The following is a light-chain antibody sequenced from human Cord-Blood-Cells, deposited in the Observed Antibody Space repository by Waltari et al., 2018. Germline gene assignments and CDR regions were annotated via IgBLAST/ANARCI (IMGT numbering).Light chain of an antibody. CDR2: GAS. V-gene: IGKV3-15*01. CDR3: QQYNNWPQT. CDR1: QSVSSN. J-gene: IGKJ1*01. Sequence: EIVMTQSPATLSVSPGESATLSCRANQSVSSNLAWYQQKPGQAPRLLIYGASTRATGIPARFSGSGSGTEFTLTISSLQSEDFAVYYCQQYNNWPQTFGQGTKVEIK.